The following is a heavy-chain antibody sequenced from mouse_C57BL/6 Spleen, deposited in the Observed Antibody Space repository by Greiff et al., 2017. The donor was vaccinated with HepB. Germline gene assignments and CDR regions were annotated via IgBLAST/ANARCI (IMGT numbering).Heavy chain of an antibody. CDR3: ARWGDYCSSSDWCFDV. CDR2: IRNKANGYTT. J-gene: IGHJ1*03. Sequence: EVQVVESGGGLVQPGGSLSLSCAASGFTFTDYYMSWVRQPPGKALEWLGFIRNKANGYTTEYSASVKGRFTISRDNSQSILYLQMNALRAEDSATYYCARWGDYCSSSDWCFDVWGTGTTVTVSS. V-gene: IGHV7-3*01. CDR1: GFTFTDYY. D-gene: IGHD1-1*01.